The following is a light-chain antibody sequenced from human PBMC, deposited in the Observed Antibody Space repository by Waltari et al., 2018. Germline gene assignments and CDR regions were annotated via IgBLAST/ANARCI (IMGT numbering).Light chain of an antibody. CDR3: CSYVSNTYV. CDR2: EGT. CDR1: TGDAWTYNL. V-gene: IGLV2-23*01. Sequence: QSALTQPASVSGSPGQSITISCTGTTGDAWTYNLVSWYQQHPGKAPKIVIFEGTKRAAGVSNRFFASKSGNTASLTISGLQADDEADYHCCSYVSNTYVFGTGTKVTVL. J-gene: IGLJ1*01.